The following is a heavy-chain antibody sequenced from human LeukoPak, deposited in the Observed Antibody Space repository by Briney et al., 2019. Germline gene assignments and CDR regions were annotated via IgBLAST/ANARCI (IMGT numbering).Heavy chain of an antibody. Sequence: SETLSLTCAVYGGSFSGYYWSWIRQPPGKGLEWIGEINHSGSTNYNPSLKSRVTISVDTSRNQFSLKLSSVTAADTAVYYCARGRYSSGWYPDYWGQGTLVTVSS. V-gene: IGHV4-34*01. D-gene: IGHD6-19*01. CDR2: INHSGST. J-gene: IGHJ4*02. CDR1: GGSFSGYY. CDR3: ARGRYSSGWYPDY.